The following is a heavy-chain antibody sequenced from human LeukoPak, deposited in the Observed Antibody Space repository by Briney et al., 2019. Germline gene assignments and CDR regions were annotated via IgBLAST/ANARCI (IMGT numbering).Heavy chain of an antibody. Sequence: PGGSLRLSCKASGFTFTVYWMTWVRQAPEKGLEWVANINHDGTEKYYVDSVKGRFTISRENAKNSLFLQMSSLRAEDTAVYYCARGRFYHDSPEWGQGTLVTVSS. J-gene: IGHJ4*02. V-gene: IGHV3-7*01. D-gene: IGHD3-22*01. CDR1: GFTFTVYW. CDR3: ARGRFYHDSPE. CDR2: INHDGTEK.